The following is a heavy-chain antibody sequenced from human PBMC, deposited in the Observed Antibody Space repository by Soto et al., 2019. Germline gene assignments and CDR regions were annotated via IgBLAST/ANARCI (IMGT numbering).Heavy chain of an antibody. Sequence: GGSLRLSCAASGFTFSSYWMHWVRQAPGKGLVWVSRINSDGSSTSYADSVKGRFTISRDNAKNTLYLQMNSLRAEDTAVYYWARVAPPYYDILTRYCAYYYYGGDVWGQGTTATVSS. J-gene: IGHJ6*02. CDR1: GFTFSSYW. V-gene: IGHV3-74*01. D-gene: IGHD3-9*01. CDR2: INSDGSST. CDR3: ARVAPPYYDILTRYCAYYYYGGDV.